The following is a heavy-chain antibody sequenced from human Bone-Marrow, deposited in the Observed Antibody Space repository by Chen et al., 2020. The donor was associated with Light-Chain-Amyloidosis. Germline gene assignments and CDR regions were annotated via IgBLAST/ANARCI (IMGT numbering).Heavy chain of an antibody. CDR1: GGALSSASHY. Sequence: HLRLPESGPRLGKPSGTPSPTCPVSGGALSSASHYWAWVRQPPGKGLEWIGSMFYSGNPFYNPSLKSRVTISVDTSKNQFSLKVTSVTAADTAVYYCARHGGNMVTRSVDYWGQGTLVTASS. J-gene: IGHJ4*02. D-gene: IGHD2-21*02. CDR3: ARHGGNMVTRSVDY. V-gene: IGHV4-39*01. CDR2: MFYSGNP.